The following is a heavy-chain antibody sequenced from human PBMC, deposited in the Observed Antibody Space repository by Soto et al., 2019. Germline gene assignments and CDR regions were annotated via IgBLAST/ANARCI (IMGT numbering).Heavy chain of an antibody. V-gene: IGHV1-18*01. D-gene: IGHD3-22*01. Sequence: ASVKVSCKASGYTFTSYGISWVRQAPGQGLEWMGWISAYNGNTNYAQKLQGRVTMTTDTSTSTAYMELRSLRSDDTAVYYCARDVAPYYYDSSGYLDYWGQGTLVTVSS. CDR3: ARDVAPYYYDSSGYLDY. CDR1: GYTFTSYG. CDR2: ISAYNGNT. J-gene: IGHJ4*02.